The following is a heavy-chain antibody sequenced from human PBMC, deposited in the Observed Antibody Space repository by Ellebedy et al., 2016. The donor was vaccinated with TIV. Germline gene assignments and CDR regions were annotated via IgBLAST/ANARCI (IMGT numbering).Heavy chain of an antibody. J-gene: IGHJ6*02. CDR1: GYTFTSYG. Sequence: ASVKVSXKASGYTFTSYGISWVRQAPGQGLEWMGWMNPNSGNTGYAQKFQGRVTMTRNTSISTAYMELSSLRSEDTAVYYCARERIAAAAANYYYGMDVWGQGTTVTVSS. V-gene: IGHV1-8*02. CDR3: ARERIAAAAANYYYGMDV. CDR2: MNPNSGNT. D-gene: IGHD6-13*01.